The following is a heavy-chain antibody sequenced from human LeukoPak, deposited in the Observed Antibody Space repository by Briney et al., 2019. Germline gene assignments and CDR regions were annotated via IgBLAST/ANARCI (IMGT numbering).Heavy chain of an antibody. J-gene: IGHJ2*01. CDR1: GFTFSNYW. CDR3: ARDRFPGVTTRDWYFDL. V-gene: IGHV3-74*01. Sequence: PGGSLRLSCAASGFTFSNYWMHWVRQAPGKGLVWVSRINSDGINTSYADSVKGRFTISRDNAKNSLYLQMNSLRAEDTAVYYCARDRFPGVTTRDWYFDLWGRGTLVTVSS. CDR2: INSDGINT. D-gene: IGHD4-11*01.